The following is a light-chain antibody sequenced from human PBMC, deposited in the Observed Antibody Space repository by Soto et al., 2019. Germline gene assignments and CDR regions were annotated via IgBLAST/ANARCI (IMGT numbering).Light chain of an antibody. J-gene: IGKJ1*01. V-gene: IGKV1-39*01. CDR3: QQSYGMPWT. CDR1: QTISTY. CDR2: ASS. Sequence: IQMTQSPSSLSASVGDRGTITCRASQTISTYLNWYQQKPGKAPKLLIYASSSLQSGVPSRFSGSGSGTDFPLTITSLQPEDFATYICQQSYGMPWTFGQGTKVEV.